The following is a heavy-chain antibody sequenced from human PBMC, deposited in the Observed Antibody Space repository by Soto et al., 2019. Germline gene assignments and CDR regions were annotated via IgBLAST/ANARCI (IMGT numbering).Heavy chain of an antibody. CDR2: ISGSGGST. D-gene: IGHD6-19*01. CDR1: GFTFSSYA. V-gene: IGHV3-23*01. J-gene: IGHJ4*02. Sequence: EVQLLESGGGLVQPGGSLRLSCAASGFTFSSYAMSWVRQAPGKGLEWVSAISGSGGSTYYADSVKGRFTISRDNSKNKLSLQMHSLRAEDTDVYDCAKGRVYSTGGYIKHGVLDYWGQGTLVTVSS. CDR3: AKGRVYSTGGYIKHGVLDY.